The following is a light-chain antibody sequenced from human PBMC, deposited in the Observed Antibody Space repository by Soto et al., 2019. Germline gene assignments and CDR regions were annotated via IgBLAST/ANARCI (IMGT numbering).Light chain of an antibody. CDR3: LQHNSYPPT. V-gene: IGKV1-27*01. CDR1: QAISNY. CDR2: AAS. Sequence: DIQMTQSPSSLSVSVGDRVTITCRASQAISNYLAWYQQKPGKVPKLLIYAASTLQSGVPSRFSGTGSGTEFTLTISSLQPEDFATYYCLQHNSYPPTFGQGTRLEIK. J-gene: IGKJ5*01.